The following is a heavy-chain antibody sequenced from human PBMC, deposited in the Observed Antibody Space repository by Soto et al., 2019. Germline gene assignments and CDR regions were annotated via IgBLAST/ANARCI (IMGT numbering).Heavy chain of an antibody. CDR1: GGSISSGGYY. J-gene: IGHJ2*01. CDR2: IYYSGSS. V-gene: IGHV4-31*03. D-gene: IGHD2-15*01. Sequence: QVQLQESGPGLVKPSQTLSLTCTVSGGSISSGGYYWNWIRQHPGQGLQWIGYIYYSGSSYYNPSLKSRVTISVDTSKSQFSLNLSSVTAADTAVYFCAGGCCSGGSCYSSWYLDLWGRGTLVTVSS. CDR3: AGGCCSGGSCYSSWYLDL.